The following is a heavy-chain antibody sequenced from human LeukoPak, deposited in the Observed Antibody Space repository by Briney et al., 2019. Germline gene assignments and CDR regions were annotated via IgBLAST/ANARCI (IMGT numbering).Heavy chain of an antibody. V-gene: IGHV3-23*01. Sequence: GGSLRLSCAASGFTFSTYAMAWVRQAPGKGLEWVSAIGGGADYTFYADSVTGRFTISRDNSKNTVYLQMSSLRPEDTAMYYCAREGGYVFDYWGQGTLVTVSS. CDR2: IGGGADYT. D-gene: IGHD5-12*01. J-gene: IGHJ4*02. CDR3: AREGGYVFDY. CDR1: GFTFSTYA.